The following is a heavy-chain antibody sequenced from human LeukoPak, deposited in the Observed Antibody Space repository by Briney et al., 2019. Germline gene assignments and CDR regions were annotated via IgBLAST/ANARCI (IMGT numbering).Heavy chain of an antibody. D-gene: IGHD1-26*01. Sequence: PGGSLRLSCGTSGFTFSSYAMSWVRQAPGKGLEWVSLITAIAGDTYYADSVKGRFTISRDNSKNTLYLQMNSLRAEDTAMYFCARVQSVGAIDYWGQGTLVTVSS. CDR2: ITAIAGDT. V-gene: IGHV3-23*01. J-gene: IGHJ4*02. CDR1: GFTFSSYA. CDR3: ARVQSVGAIDY.